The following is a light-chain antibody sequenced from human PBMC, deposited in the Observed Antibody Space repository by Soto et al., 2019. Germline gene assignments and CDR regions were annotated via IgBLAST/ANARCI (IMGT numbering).Light chain of an antibody. Sequence: QSVLTQPASVSGSPGQSITISCAGTSSDVGAHNYVSWYQQYPGKVPKVLIDNVSNRPSGVSNRFSGSKSGNRAYLTISGLQAEDEADYFCTSSTSDSLYVFGTGTKATVL. J-gene: IGLJ1*01. CDR2: NVS. CDR1: SSDVGAHNY. CDR3: TSSTSDSLYV. V-gene: IGLV2-14*03.